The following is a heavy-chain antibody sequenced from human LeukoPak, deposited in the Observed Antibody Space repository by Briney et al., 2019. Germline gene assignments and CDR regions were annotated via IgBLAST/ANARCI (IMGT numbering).Heavy chain of an antibody. Sequence: SETLSLTCTVSGGSISSYYWSWLRQPPGKGLEWIGYIYYSGSTNYNPSLKSRVTISVDTSKNQFSLNLSSVTAADTAVYYCARRAGTMVRGPFDYWGQGTLVTVSS. CDR3: ARRAGTMVRGPFDY. V-gene: IGHV4-59*08. D-gene: IGHD3-10*01. J-gene: IGHJ4*02. CDR2: IYYSGST. CDR1: GGSISSYY.